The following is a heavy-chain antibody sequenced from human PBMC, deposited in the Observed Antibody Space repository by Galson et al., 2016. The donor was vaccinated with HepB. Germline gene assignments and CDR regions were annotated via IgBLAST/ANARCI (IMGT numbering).Heavy chain of an antibody. CDR2: ISYDGNNK. Sequence: SLRLSCAASGFTFSSHAMHWVRQAPGKGLEWVAVISYDGNNKYYADSVKGRFTISRDNSKNTLSLQMNSLRAEDTAVYYCARDGASSAWYRGASYWGQGALVIVSS. CDR1: GFTFSSHA. CDR3: ARDGASSAWYRGASY. V-gene: IGHV3-30-3*01. D-gene: IGHD6-13*01. J-gene: IGHJ4*02.